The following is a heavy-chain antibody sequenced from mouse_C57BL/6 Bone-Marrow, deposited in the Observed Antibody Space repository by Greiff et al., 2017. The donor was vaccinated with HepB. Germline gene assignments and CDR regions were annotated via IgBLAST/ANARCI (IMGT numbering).Heavy chain of an antibody. CDR3: ARDQAGTETGYFDV. V-gene: IGHV5-4*01. CDR1: GFTFSSYA. J-gene: IGHJ1*03. Sequence: DVKLVESGGGLVKPGGSLKLSCAASGFTFSSYAMSWVRQTPEKRLEWVATISDGGSYTYYPDNVKGRFTISRDNAKNNLYLQMSHLKSEDTAMYYCARDQAGTETGYFDVWGTGTTVTVSS. D-gene: IGHD4-1*01. CDR2: ISDGGSYT.